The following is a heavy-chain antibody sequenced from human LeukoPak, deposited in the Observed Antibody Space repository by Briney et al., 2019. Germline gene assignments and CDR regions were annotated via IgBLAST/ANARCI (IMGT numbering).Heavy chain of an antibody. CDR2: IYYSGST. V-gene: IGHV4-59*08. J-gene: IGHJ3*02. Sequence: TASETLSLTCTVSGGSISSYYWSWIRQPPGKGLEWIGYIYYSGSTNYNPSLKSRVTISVDTSKNQFSLKLSSVTAADTAVYYCARLDTINDAFDIWGQGTMVTVSS. CDR1: GGSISSYY. CDR3: ARLDTINDAFDI. D-gene: IGHD5-18*01.